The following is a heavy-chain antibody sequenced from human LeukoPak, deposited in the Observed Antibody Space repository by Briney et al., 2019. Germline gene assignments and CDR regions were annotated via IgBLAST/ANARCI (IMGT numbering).Heavy chain of an antibody. V-gene: IGHV3-23*01. D-gene: IGHD3-10*01. CDR3: AKWPRSLHGWGPMGSYYYGSGSYSFDY. CDR1: GFTFSSYA. Sequence: GGALILSFAASGFTFSSYAMSSVRQAPGKGLEWVSAISCSGGSTYDADSVKGRCTISRDNSKNPLYLQMNSLRAEDTAVYYCAKWPRSLHGWGPMGSYYYGSGSYSFDYWGQGTLVTVSS. CDR2: ISCSGGST. J-gene: IGHJ4*02.